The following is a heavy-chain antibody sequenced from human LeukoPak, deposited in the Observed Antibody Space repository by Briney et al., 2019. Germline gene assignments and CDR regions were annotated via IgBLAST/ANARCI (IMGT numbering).Heavy chain of an antibody. CDR2: ISATGAAI. Sequence: GGSLRLSCTASGITFSSFEMNWVRQAPGKGLEWISYISATGAAIDYADSVKGRFTISRDNAKNSVFLQMSSLRAEDTAVYYCARDGAADYWGQGTLVTVSS. CDR1: GITFSSFE. CDR3: ARDGAADY. V-gene: IGHV3-48*03. D-gene: IGHD6-13*01. J-gene: IGHJ4*02.